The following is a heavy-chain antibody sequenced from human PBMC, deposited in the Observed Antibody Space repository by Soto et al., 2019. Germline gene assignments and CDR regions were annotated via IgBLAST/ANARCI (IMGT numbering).Heavy chain of an antibody. CDR2: INPRSGDT. Sequence: AEEKVSCKTSGYTFTSDYMHWVRQAPGLGLEWMGMINPRSGDTTYTQQLQGRVTLTSDTSTSTVYMELTRLGSGDTAVYYCATGFVSGQVTNHYYYIMDVRG. J-gene: IGHJ6*02. CDR1: GYTFTSDY. CDR3: ATGFVSGQVTNHYYYIMDV. V-gene: IGHV1-46*01. D-gene: IGHD1-26*01.